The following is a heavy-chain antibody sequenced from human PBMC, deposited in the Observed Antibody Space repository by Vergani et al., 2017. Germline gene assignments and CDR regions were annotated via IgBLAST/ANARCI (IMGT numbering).Heavy chain of an antibody. D-gene: IGHD3-22*01. Sequence: QVQLVASGGGLVNPGGFLRLSCAASGFTFSDYYMSWIRQAPGKGLEWVSYISSSGSTIYYADSVKGRFTISRDNAKNSLYLQMNSLRAEDTAVYYCARKHISNYYDSSGYYYMGYYYGMDVWGQGTTVTVSS. CDR3: ARKHISNYYDSSGYYYMGYYYGMDV. V-gene: IGHV3-11*01. CDR1: GFTFSDYY. J-gene: IGHJ6*02. CDR2: ISSSGSTI.